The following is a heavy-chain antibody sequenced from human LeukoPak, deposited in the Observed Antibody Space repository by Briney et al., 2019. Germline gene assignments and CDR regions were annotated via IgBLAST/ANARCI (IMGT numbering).Heavy chain of an antibody. D-gene: IGHD3-10*01. V-gene: IGHV4-39*01. CDR2: LHSNGSA. CDR1: GGSISSISYY. CDR3: ARHVGSGSYYNAYYYYYYMDV. J-gene: IGHJ6*03. Sequence: PSETLSLTCSVSGGSISSISYYWGWIRQPPGKGLEWIGSLHSNGSADYNPSLKSRVTISVDTSNNQFSLKLNSVTAADTAVYYCARHVGSGSYYNAYYYYYYMDVWGKGTTVTVSS.